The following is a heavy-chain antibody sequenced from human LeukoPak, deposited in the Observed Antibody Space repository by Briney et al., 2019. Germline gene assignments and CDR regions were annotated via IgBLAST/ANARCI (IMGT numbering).Heavy chain of an antibody. CDR1: GFTVSSNY. CDR3: AHEGYYYDSSGYYYGYFDY. CDR2: IYSGGST. V-gene: IGHV3-53*01. D-gene: IGHD3-22*01. Sequence: PGGSLRLSCAASGFTVSSNYMSWVRQAPGKGLEWVSVIYSGGSTYYADSVKGRFTISRDNSKNTLYLQMNSLRAEDTAVYYCAHEGYYYDSSGYYYGYFDYWGQGTLVTVSS. J-gene: IGHJ4*02.